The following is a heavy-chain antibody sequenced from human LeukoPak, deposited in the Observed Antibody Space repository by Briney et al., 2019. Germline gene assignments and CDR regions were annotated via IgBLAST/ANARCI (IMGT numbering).Heavy chain of an antibody. Sequence: GASVKVSCKASGYTFTSCAMHWVRQAPGQRLEWMGWINAGNGNTKYSQKFQGRVTITRDTSASTAYMELSSLRSEDTAVYYCARARGGVSFFDYWGQGTLVTVSS. CDR1: GYTFTSCA. CDR2: INAGNGNT. V-gene: IGHV1-3*01. J-gene: IGHJ4*02. CDR3: ARARGGVSFFDY. D-gene: IGHD1-26*01.